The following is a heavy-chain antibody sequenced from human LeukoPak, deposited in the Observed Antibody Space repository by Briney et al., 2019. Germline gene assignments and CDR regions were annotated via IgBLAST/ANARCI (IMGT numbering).Heavy chain of an antibody. CDR1: GYTFTSYA. J-gene: IGHJ4*02. Sequence: ASVKVSCKASGYTFTSYAMHWVRQAPGQRLEWMGWINAGNGNTKYSQKFQGRVTITRDTSASTAYMELSSLRSEDTAVYYCARGSSSWYGEFDYWGQGTLVTVSS. CDR2: INAGNGNT. D-gene: IGHD6-13*01. CDR3: ARGSSSWYGEFDY. V-gene: IGHV1-3*01.